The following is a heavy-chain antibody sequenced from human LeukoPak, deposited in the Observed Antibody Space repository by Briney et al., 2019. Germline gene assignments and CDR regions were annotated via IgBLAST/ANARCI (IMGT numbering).Heavy chain of an antibody. D-gene: IGHD1-26*01. CDR3: AKRIVGVPYALDV. J-gene: IGHJ3*01. Sequence: PGGSLRLSCAASGFTFSSYAMSWVRQAPGKGLEWVSGISDSGGNTYYADSVKGRFTISRDNSKNTLYLQMNSLRAEDTAVYYCAKRIVGVPYALDVWGQGTMVTVSS. V-gene: IGHV3-23*01. CDR1: GFTFSSYA. CDR2: ISDSGGNT.